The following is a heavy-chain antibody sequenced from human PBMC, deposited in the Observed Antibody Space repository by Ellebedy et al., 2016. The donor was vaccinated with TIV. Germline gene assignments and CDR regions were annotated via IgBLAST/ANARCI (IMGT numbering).Heavy chain of an antibody. J-gene: IGHJ4*02. Sequence: GESLKISCEASGFTFSRNWISWFRQAPGKGLEWVANIKQDGSKRFYVDSVKGRTTISRDNAKNSLYLQMNNLRAEDTAVYYCARDTLVGVTDSYFDYWGQGTLVTVSS. CDR1: GFTFSRNW. D-gene: IGHD1-26*01. V-gene: IGHV3-7*03. CDR2: IKQDGSKR. CDR3: ARDTLVGVTDSYFDY.